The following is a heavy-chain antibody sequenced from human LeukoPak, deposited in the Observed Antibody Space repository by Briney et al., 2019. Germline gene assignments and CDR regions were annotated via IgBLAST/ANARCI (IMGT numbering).Heavy chain of an antibody. D-gene: IGHD2-2*01. CDR2: ISAYNGNT. V-gene: IGHV1-18*01. CDR1: GYTFTSYG. CDR3: ARVRLGYCSSTSCYVFWFDP. J-gene: IGHJ5*02. Sequence: ASVKVSCKASGYTFTSYGISWVRQAPGQGLEWMGWISAYNGNTNYAQKLQGRVTMTTDTSTSTAYMELRSLRSDDTAVHYCARVRLGYCSSTSCYVFWFDPWGQGTLVTVSS.